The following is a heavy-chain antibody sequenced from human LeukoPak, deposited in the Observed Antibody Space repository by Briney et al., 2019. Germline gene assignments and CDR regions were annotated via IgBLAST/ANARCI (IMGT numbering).Heavy chain of an antibody. CDR2: IYHSGST. J-gene: IGHJ5*02. V-gene: IGHV4-4*02. CDR3: AREGSSGWYRRYWFDP. D-gene: IGHD6-19*01. Sequence: PSETLSLTCTVSGGSLSSSNWWSWVRQPPGKGLEWIGEIYHSGSTNYNPSLKSRVTISVDKSKNQFSLKLSSVTAADTAVYYCAREGSSGWYRRYWFDPWGQGTLVTVSS. CDR1: GGSLSSSNW.